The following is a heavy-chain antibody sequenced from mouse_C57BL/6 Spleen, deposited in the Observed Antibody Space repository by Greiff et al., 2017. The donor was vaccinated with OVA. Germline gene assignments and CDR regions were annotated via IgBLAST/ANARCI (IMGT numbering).Heavy chain of an antibody. CDR1: GFTFTDYY. CDR3: ARSRITTVVATNFDV. J-gene: IGHJ1*03. D-gene: IGHD1-1*01. V-gene: IGHV7-3*01. Sequence: EVKLMESGGGLVQPGGSLSLSCAASGFTFTDYYMSWVRQPPGKALEWLGFIRNKANGYTTEYSASVKGRFTISRDNSQSILYLQMNALRAEDSATYYCARSRITTVVATNFDVWGTGTTVTVSS. CDR2: IRNKANGYTT.